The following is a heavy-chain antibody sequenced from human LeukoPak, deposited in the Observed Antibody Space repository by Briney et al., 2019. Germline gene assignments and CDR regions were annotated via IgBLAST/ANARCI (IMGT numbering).Heavy chain of an antibody. J-gene: IGHJ4*02. V-gene: IGHV3-23*01. CDR1: GLTFSNAW. CDR3: AKALRVTIFGVVTHFDY. CDR2: ISGSGGST. Sequence: GGSLRLSCAASGLTFSNAWMSWVRQAPGKGLEWVSAISGSGGSTYYADSVKGRFTIPRDNSKNTLYLQMNSLRAEDTAVYYCAKALRVTIFGVVTHFDYWGQGTLVTVSS. D-gene: IGHD3-3*01.